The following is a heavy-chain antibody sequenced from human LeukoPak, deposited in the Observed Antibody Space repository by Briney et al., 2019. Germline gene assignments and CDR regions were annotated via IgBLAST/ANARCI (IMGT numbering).Heavy chain of an antibody. J-gene: IGHJ4*02. V-gene: IGHV4-4*08. D-gene: IGHD4-17*01. Sequence: SETLSLTCTVSGGSISSYYWSWIRQSPGKGLEWIGYIYSSGSTNYNPSLKSRVTISVDTSKNQLSLKLSSVTAADTAVYYCAGNYGDYRDLYDYWGQGTLVTVSS. CDR1: GGSISSYY. CDR2: IYSSGST. CDR3: AGNYGDYRDLYDY.